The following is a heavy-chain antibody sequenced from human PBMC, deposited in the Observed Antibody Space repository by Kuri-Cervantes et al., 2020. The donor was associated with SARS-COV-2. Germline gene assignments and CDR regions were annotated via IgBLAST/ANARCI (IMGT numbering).Heavy chain of an antibody. V-gene: IGHV4-59*01. CDR3: ARDWHGMISFGGAIDPNRYYDYGMDV. CDR2: IYSGRSA. D-gene: IGHD3-16*02. CDR1: GGSIIDYY. J-gene: IGHJ6*02. Sequence: SETLSLTCTVSGGSIIDYYWSWIRQPPGKGLEWVGHIYSGRSANYNPSLNNRVTISVDTSNSQFSLRLTSVTAADTAVYFCARDWHGMISFGGAIDPNRYYDYGMDVWGQGTTVTVSS.